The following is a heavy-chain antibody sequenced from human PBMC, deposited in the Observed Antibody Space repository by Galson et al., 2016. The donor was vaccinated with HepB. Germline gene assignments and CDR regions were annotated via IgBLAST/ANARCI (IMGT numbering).Heavy chain of an antibody. V-gene: IGHV1-3*04. CDR2: TNNANGNT. CDR1: GYTFTSYA. Sequence: SVKVSCKASGYTFTSYAIHWVRQAPGQRLEWMGWTNNANGNTEYSQSFQGRVTFTRDTSASTAYMELSSLRSEDTAVYYCARDGGSGWSRLSWGQGTLVAVSS. J-gene: IGHJ4*02. D-gene: IGHD6-19*01. CDR3: ARDGGSGWSRLS.